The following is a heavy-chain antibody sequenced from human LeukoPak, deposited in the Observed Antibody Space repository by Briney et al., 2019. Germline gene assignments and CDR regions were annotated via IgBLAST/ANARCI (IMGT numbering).Heavy chain of an antibody. CDR3: GSVGGWGYSVYGGIGY. CDR2: IRADNGDT. J-gene: IGHJ4*02. V-gene: IGHV1-18*01. Sequence: ASAKVSCEASGYTFTNYGISWVRQAPGQGLEWMSWIRADNGDTKYAENLQGRVTISTDTSTSTDIKELRSLRYDETAVYCCGSVGGWGYSVYGGIGYWGRGTGVTVSS. CDR1: GYTFTNYG. D-gene: IGHD5/OR15-5a*01.